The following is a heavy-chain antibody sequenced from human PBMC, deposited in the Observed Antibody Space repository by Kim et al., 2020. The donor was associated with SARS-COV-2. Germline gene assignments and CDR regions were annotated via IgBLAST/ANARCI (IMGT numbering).Heavy chain of an antibody. Sequence: GGSLRLSCEDSGFTFGGYAMNWVRQAPGKGLEWVAGICWNGGNIGYADSVKGRFTISRDNSKKSLYLQMNSLRAEDTALYYCAKGTAGAFIDYLGHGT. CDR2: ICWNGGNI. CDR1: GFTFGGYA. CDR3: AKGTAGAFIDY. V-gene: IGHV3-9*01. J-gene: IGHJ4*03.